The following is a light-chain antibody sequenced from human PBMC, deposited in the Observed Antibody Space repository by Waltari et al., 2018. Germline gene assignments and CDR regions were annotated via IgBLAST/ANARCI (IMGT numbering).Light chain of an antibody. J-gene: IGKJ3*01. CDR1: QHISNY. V-gene: IGKV1-39*01. Sequence: TQSPSPLSASVGDRVTITCRASQHISNYLNWYQQRPGKAPKLLIYAVSSLPTGVPSRFSGSGSGTDFTLTISSLQPEDFAIYFCQQSYSHPRTFGPGTRVDVK. CDR3: QQSYSHPRT. CDR2: AVS.